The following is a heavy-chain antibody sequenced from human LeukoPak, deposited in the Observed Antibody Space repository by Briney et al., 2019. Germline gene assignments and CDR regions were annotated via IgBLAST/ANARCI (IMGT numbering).Heavy chain of an antibody. D-gene: IGHD3-10*01. CDR1: GFTFSSYE. CDR2: ISSSGSTV. Sequence: GGSLRLSCAASGFTFSSYEMNWVRQAPGKGLEWVSYISSSGSTVYYADSVKGRFTISRDNAKNSLYLQMNGLRAEDTAVYYCARDSALWFGELLRFDYWGQGTLVTVSS. CDR3: ARDSALWFGELLRFDY. J-gene: IGHJ4*02. V-gene: IGHV3-48*03.